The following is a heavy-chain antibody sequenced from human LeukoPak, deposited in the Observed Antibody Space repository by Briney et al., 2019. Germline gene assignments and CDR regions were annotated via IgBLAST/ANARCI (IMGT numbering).Heavy chain of an antibody. CDR3: ARLGSSWGGVSHYYSYMDV. D-gene: IGHD6-13*01. V-gene: IGHV5-51*01. Sequence: GESLKISCKGSGYRFTSYWIGWVRQMPGKGLEGLGIIYPGDSDTRYSPSFQVHVTISADKSISTAYLQWSSLKASDTAMYYCARLGSSWGGVSHYYSYMDVWGKGTTVTVSS. CDR1: GYRFTSYW. J-gene: IGHJ6*03. CDR2: IYPGDSDT.